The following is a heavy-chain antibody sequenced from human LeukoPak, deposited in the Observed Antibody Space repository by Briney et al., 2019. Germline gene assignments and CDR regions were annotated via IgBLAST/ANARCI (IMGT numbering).Heavy chain of an antibody. J-gene: IGHJ2*01. CDR3: ARVGDHFHWNLDL. Sequence: GGSLRLSCAASGFSFSSYGMHWVRQAPGKGLEWVSIIYSGATTYYADSVKGRFTISRDTSKNTVSLQMSSLRAEDTAVYFCARVGDHFHWNLDLWGRGTLVTVSS. D-gene: IGHD3-3*02. CDR1: GFSFSSYG. V-gene: IGHV3-53*01. CDR2: IYSGATT.